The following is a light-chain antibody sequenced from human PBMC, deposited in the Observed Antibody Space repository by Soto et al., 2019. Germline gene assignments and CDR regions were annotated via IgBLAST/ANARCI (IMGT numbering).Light chain of an antibody. V-gene: IGKV1-39*01. CDR1: QSISSY. J-gene: IGKJ5*01. Sequence: DIPMTKSPSSLSASVGDRVTITCRASQSISSYLNWYQQKPGKAPKLLIYAASSLQSGVPSRFSGSGSGTDFTLTISSLQPEDFATYYCQQSYSTLIPFGQGTRLEIK. CDR3: QQSYSTLIP. CDR2: AAS.